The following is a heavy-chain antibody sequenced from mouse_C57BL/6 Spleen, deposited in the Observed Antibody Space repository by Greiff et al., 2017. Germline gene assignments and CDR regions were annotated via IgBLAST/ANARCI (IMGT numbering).Heavy chain of an antibody. CDR1: GYAFSSSW. J-gene: IGHJ4*01. CDR3: ARTVPYAMDY. CDR2: IYPGDGDT. V-gene: IGHV1-82*01. Sequence: VQLKESGPELVKPGASVKISCKASGYAFSSSWMNWVKQRPGKGLEWIGRIYPGDGDTNYNGKFKGKATLTADKSSSTAYMQLSSLTSEDSAVYFCARTVPYAMDYWGQGTSVTVSS.